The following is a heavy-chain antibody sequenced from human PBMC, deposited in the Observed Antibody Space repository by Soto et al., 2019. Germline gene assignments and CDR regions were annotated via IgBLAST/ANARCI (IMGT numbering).Heavy chain of an antibody. Sequence: ASVKVSCKASGYTFTSYYMHWVRQAPGQGLEWMGWISANNGNTNYAQKLQGRVTMTTDTSTSTAYMELRSLRSGDTAVYYCARTTYYYDSSGYYYDYWGQGTLVTVSS. CDR2: ISANNGNT. CDR3: ARTTYYYDSSGYYYDY. D-gene: IGHD3-22*01. CDR1: GYTFTSYY. J-gene: IGHJ4*02. V-gene: IGHV1-18*04.